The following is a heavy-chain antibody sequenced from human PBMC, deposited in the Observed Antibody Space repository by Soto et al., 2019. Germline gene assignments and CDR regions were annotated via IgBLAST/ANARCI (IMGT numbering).Heavy chain of an antibody. CDR1: GFTFSSYA. CDR2: ISYDTSNK. J-gene: IGHJ4*02. D-gene: IGHD3-22*01. CDR3: ARAFSSPMSPFDY. V-gene: IGHV3-30*03. Sequence: QVQLVESGGGVVQPGRSLRLSCAASGFTFSSYAMHWVRQAPGKGLEWVALISYDTSNKYYADSVKGRFTISRDNSRSTLFLLMNSLRAEDTAVYYCARAFSSPMSPFDYWGQGTLVTVSS.